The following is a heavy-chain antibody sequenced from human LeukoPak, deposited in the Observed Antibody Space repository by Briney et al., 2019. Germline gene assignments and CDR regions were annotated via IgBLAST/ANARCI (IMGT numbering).Heavy chain of an antibody. V-gene: IGHV1-18*01. J-gene: IGHJ4*02. Sequence: ASVKVSCKASGYTFTSYGISWVRQAPGQGLEWMGWTSAHNDDTNYAETLQGRVTMTRDTSISTAYMELSRLRSDDTAVYYCARPHALHYFDYWGQGTLVTVS. CDR1: GYTFTSYG. CDR3: ARPHALHYFDY. D-gene: IGHD3-16*02. CDR2: TSAHNDDT.